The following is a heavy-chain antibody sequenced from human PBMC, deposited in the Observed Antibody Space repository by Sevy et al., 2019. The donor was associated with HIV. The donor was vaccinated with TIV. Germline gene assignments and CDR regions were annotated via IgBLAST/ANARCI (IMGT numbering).Heavy chain of an antibody. J-gene: IGHJ6*02. Sequence: GGSLRLSCEASGFTFSSFGFHWVRQAPGKGLDWVAIIWSDANIKYDADSVKGRFTISRDNSQNTVYLQMNSLRPDDTAVYYCAREDRGGLDVWGQGTTVTVSS. D-gene: IGHD3-10*01. CDR2: IWSDANIK. V-gene: IGHV3-33*01. CDR1: GFTFSSFG. CDR3: AREDRGGLDV.